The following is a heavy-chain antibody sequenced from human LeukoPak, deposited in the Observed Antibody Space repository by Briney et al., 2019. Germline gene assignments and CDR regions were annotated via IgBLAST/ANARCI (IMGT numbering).Heavy chain of an antibody. CDR3: AKDPEGYSDY. CDR1: GFTFSSSA. D-gene: IGHD3-22*01. CDR2: ISPSGT. Sequence: GGSLRLSCAASGFTFSSSAMSWVRQAPGEGLQWVSAISPSGTDYADSVKGRFTISRDNSKNTLYLQMNNLRPEDTAVYYCAKDPEGYSDYWGQGTLVTVSS. V-gene: IGHV3-23*01. J-gene: IGHJ4*02.